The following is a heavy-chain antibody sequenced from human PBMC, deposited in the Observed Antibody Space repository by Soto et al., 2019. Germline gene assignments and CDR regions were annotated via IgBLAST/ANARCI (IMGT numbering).Heavy chain of an antibody. CDR1: DGSIGKDY. CDR3: VRDRGDGYSLAY. Sequence: SETLSLTCTVSDGSIGKDYWSWIRQPPGKGLEWIGFLYGGGSTVYNPSLKSRVTISVDTSKNRISLTLTSMTAADTAVYFCVRDRGDGYSLAYWGQGILVTVSS. CDR2: LYGGGST. D-gene: IGHD3-10*01. J-gene: IGHJ4*02. V-gene: IGHV4-59*01.